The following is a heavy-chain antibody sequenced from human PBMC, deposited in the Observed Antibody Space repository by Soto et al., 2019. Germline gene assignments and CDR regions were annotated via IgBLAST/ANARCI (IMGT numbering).Heavy chain of an antibody. CDR1: GGSFPGYY. CDR2: INRSGST. Sequence: SETLSLTCAVYGGSFPGYYWSWIRQPPGKGLEWIGEINRSGSTNYNSSLNSRVTITVDTSKNQFSLKLSSVTAADTAVYYCARRTVGASPNWFDPWGQGTLVTVSS. CDR3: ARRTVGASPNWFDP. J-gene: IGHJ5*02. D-gene: IGHD1-26*01. V-gene: IGHV4-34*01.